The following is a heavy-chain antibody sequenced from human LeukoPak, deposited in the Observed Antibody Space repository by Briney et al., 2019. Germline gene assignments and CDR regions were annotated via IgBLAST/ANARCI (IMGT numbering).Heavy chain of an antibody. J-gene: IGHJ4*02. Sequence: PEGSLRLSCAASGFTFSRHAMHWVRQAPGKGLEYISSISDNGGSTFYANSVKGRFTISRDNSNNMLYLQMGSLRVEDMAVYYCSRGLDRGYAYGPLEWGQGDLVTVSS. CDR3: SRGLDRGYAYGPLE. V-gene: IGHV3-64*01. CDR2: ISDNGGST. D-gene: IGHD5-18*01. CDR1: GFTFSRHA.